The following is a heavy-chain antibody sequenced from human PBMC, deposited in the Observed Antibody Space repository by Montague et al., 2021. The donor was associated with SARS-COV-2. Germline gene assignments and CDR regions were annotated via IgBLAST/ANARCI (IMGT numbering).Heavy chain of an antibody. CDR3: ARVVRYYDFWSGYTEYYYYGMDV. D-gene: IGHD3-3*01. CDR1: GGSISSYF. CDR2: IYYSGTT. Sequence: SETRSLTCTVSGGSISSYFWSWIRQPPGKGLEWIGSIYYSGTTNYSPSLKSRVTISVDTSKNQFSLKLSSVTAADTAVYYCARVVRYYDFWSGYTEYYYYGMDVWGQGTTVTVSS. J-gene: IGHJ6*02. V-gene: IGHV4-59*01.